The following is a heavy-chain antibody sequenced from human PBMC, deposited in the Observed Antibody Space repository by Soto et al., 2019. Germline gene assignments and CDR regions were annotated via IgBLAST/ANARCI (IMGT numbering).Heavy chain of an antibody. Sequence: QVKLVQSGAEVKRPGASVKVSCKASGYTYTNLDINWVRQASGQGLEWMGWMNPHSDTGLAQKFQGRVTLTRDTPTSTVYMELTRLRFDDTAVYYCARYQIGEGFTAWGQGTPVTVSS. CDR2: MNPHSDT. CDR3: ARYQIGEGFTA. J-gene: IGHJ5*02. CDR1: GYTYTNLD. V-gene: IGHV1-8*01.